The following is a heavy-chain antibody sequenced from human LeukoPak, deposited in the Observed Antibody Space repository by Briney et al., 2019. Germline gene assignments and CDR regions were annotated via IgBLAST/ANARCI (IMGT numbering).Heavy chain of an antibody. J-gene: IGHJ4*02. V-gene: IGHV4-30-4*01. CDR2: IYYSGST. CDR1: GGSISSGDYY. CDR3: ARAEIGSGSYFDY. Sequence: SQTLSLTCTVSGGSISSGDYYWSWIRQPPGKGLEWIEYIYYSGSTYYNPSLKSRVTISVDTSKNQFSLKLSSVTAADTAVYYCARAEIGSGSYFDYWGQGTLVTVSS. D-gene: IGHD3-10*01.